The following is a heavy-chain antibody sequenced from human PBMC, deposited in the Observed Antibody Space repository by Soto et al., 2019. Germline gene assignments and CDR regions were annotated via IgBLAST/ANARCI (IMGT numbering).Heavy chain of an antibody. D-gene: IGHD5-12*01. CDR1: GFTFSSYA. Sequence: GGSLRLSCAASGFTFSSYAMSWVRQAPGKGLEWVSAISGSGGSTYYADSVMGRLTISRDNSKNTLYLQMNSLRAEDTAVYYCAKFLAGYSGYDTIDYWGQGTLVTVSS. V-gene: IGHV3-23*01. J-gene: IGHJ4*02. CDR2: ISGSGGST. CDR3: AKFLAGYSGYDTIDY.